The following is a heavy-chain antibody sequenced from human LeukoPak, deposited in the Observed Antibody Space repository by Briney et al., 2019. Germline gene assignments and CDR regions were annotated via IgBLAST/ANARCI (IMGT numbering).Heavy chain of an antibody. Sequence: GGSLRLSCAASGFTFSSYVMSWVRQAPGKGLEWVSAISGSGVSTYYADSVKGRFTISRDNSKNTLYLQMNSLRAENTGVYYCAKDQTGYNSNGIDYWGQGTLVTVSS. CDR1: GFTFSSYV. V-gene: IGHV3-23*01. CDR2: ISGSGVST. J-gene: IGHJ4*02. D-gene: IGHD5-24*01. CDR3: AKDQTGYNSNGIDY.